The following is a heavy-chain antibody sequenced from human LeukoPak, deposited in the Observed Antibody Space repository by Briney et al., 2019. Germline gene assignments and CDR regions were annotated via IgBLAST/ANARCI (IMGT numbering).Heavy chain of an antibody. CDR2: VHGDGNNI. Sequence: GGSLGLSCAASGFPFSSYAMYWVRQAPGKGLVWVSRVHGDGNNIGYADSVKGRFTIFRDNAKNTLYLQMNSLRPDDTAVYYCARARVGDPTDYWGQGTLVTVSS. V-gene: IGHV3-74*01. CDR1: GFPFSSYA. J-gene: IGHJ4*02. CDR3: ARARVGDPTDY. D-gene: IGHD1-26*01.